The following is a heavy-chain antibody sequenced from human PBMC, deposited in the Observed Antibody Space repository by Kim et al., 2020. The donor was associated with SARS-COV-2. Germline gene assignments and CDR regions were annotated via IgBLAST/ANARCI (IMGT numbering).Heavy chain of an antibody. V-gene: IGHV4-31*03. J-gene: IGHJ3*02. CDR3: ASDISATISASLAFDI. CDR1: GASISRGGHY. Sequence: SETLSLTCTVSGASISRGGHYWTWTRQHPGNGLEWIGYIYYSGITFSNPSPKTRVTISIDTSKNQFSLRLSSVTAADSAVYYCASDISATISASLAFDI. D-gene: IGHD5-12*01. CDR2: IYYSGIT.